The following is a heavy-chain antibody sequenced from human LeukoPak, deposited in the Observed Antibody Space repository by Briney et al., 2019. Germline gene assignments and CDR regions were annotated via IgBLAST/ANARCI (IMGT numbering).Heavy chain of an antibody. CDR2: ISSSSSYI. V-gene: IGHV3-21*01. D-gene: IGHD5-18*01. J-gene: IGHJ3*02. CDR3: AREYEKGGYSYGRRI. CDR1: GFTFSSYS. Sequence: GGPLRLSCAASGFTFSSYSMNWVRQAPGKGLEWVSSISSSSSYIYYADSVKGRFTISRDNAKNSLYLQMNSLRAEDTAVYYCAREYEKGGYSYGRRIWGQGTMVTVSS.